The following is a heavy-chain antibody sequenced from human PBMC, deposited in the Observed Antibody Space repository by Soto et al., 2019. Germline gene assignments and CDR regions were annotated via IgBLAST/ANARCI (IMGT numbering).Heavy chain of an antibody. D-gene: IGHD2-15*01. CDR2: ISAYNGNT. Sequence: ASVKVSCKASGYTFTSYGISWVRQAPGQGLEWMGWISAYNGNTNYAQKLQGRVTMTTDTSTSTAYMELGSLRSDDTAVYYCARDGSHSGYYYYGMDVWGQGTTVTVSS. V-gene: IGHV1-18*01. J-gene: IGHJ6*02. CDR3: ARDGSHSGYYYYGMDV. CDR1: GYTFTSYG.